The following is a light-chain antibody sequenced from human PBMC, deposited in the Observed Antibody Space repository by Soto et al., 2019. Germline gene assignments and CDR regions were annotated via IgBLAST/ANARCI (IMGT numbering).Light chain of an antibody. CDR2: QDT. J-gene: IGLJ2*01. CDR1: KLGDKY. Sequence: SYELTQPPSESASPGQTASITCSGDKLGDKYACWYQQKPGQSPVLIIYQDTKRPSGIPERFSGSNSGNTATLTISGTQAMDEADYYCQAWDSSTVVFGGGTQLTVL. CDR3: QAWDSSTVV. V-gene: IGLV3-1*01.